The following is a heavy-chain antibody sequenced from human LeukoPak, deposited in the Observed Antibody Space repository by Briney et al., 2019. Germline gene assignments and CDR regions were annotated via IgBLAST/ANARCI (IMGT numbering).Heavy chain of an antibody. J-gene: IGHJ4*02. Sequence: ASVKVSCKASGYTFTSYDINWVRQATGQGLEWMGWMNPNSGNTGYAQKFQGRVTITTDESTSTAYMELSSLRSEDTAVYYCARGGYSSSPRYWGQGTLVTVSS. D-gene: IGHD6-6*01. V-gene: IGHV1-8*03. CDR2: MNPNSGNT. CDR3: ARGGYSSSPRY. CDR1: GYTFTSYD.